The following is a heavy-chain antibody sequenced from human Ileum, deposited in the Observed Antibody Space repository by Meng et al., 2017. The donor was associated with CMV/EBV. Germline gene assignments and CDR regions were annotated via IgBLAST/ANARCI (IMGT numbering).Heavy chain of an antibody. CDR2: IYYSGST. Sequence: SETLSLTCTVSGGSISSGDYYWSWIRQPPGKGLEWIGYIYYSGSTYYNPSLKSRVTISVDTSKNQFSLKLSSVTAADTAVYYCARDGILGGYCSSTSCYVYGMDVWGQGTTVTVSS. CDR3: ARDGILGGYCSSTSCYVYGMDV. J-gene: IGHJ6*02. CDR1: GGSISSGDYY. D-gene: IGHD2-2*01. V-gene: IGHV4-30-4*08.